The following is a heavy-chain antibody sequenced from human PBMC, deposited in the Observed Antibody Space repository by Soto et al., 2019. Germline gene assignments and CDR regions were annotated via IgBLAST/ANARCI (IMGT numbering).Heavy chain of an antibody. Sequence: SETLSLTCTVSGASISYGGFSWSWIRQSPGKGLEWIGYISHLESTYFHPSFKSRLTMSIDRTRNQFSLKLSSVTAADMAVYYCARRGGYDSFDYWGQGVLVTV. CDR2: ISHLEST. CDR1: GASISYGGFS. CDR3: ARRGGYDSFDY. J-gene: IGHJ4*02. D-gene: IGHD5-12*01. V-gene: IGHV4-30-2*06.